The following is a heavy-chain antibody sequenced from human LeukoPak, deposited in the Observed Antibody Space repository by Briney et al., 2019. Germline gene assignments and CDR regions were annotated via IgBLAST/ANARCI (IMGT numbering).Heavy chain of an antibody. J-gene: IGHJ3*02. CDR3: AKGTTGSLFDAFDI. CDR2: ISYDGSNK. CDR1: GFTFSSYG. V-gene: IGHV3-30*18. Sequence: GGSLRLSCAASGFTFSSYGMHWVRQAPGKGLEWVAVISYDGSNKYYADSVKGRFTISRDNSKNTLYLQMNSLRAEDMALYYCAKGTTGSLFDAFDIWGQGTMVTVSS. D-gene: IGHD1-14*01.